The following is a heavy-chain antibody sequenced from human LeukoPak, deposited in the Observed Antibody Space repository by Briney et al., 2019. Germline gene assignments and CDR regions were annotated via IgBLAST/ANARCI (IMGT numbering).Heavy chain of an antibody. CDR3: VDLNTPL. CDR1: GYTFTSYG. D-gene: IGHD2-15*01. Sequence: ASVKVSCKASGYTFTSYGISWVRQAPGQGLEWMGIINPSGGSTSYAQKFQGRVTMTRDTSTSTVYMELSSLRSEDTAVYYCVDLNTPLWGQGTLVTVSS. J-gene: IGHJ4*02. V-gene: IGHV1-46*01. CDR2: INPSGGST.